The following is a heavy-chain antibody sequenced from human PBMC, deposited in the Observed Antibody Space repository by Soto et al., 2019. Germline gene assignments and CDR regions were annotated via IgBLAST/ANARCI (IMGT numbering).Heavy chain of an antibody. D-gene: IGHD1-26*01. Sequence: SETLSLTCTVSGGSISSSSYYWGWIRQPPGKGLEWIGSIYYSGSTYYNPSLKSRVTISVDTSKNQFSLKLSSVTAADTAVYYCARQRRKGGSYGELGYWGQGTLVTVSS. CDR1: GGSISSSSYY. CDR3: ARQRRKGGSYGELGY. J-gene: IGHJ4*02. CDR2: IYYSGST. V-gene: IGHV4-39*01.